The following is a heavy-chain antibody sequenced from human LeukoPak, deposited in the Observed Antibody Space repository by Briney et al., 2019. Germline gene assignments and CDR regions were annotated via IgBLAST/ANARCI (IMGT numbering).Heavy chain of an antibody. CDR1: GGSISSYY. Sequence: SETLSLTCTVFGGSISSYYWSWIRQPPGKGPEWIGYIYYIGSTIGSTNYNPSLKSRVTVSGDTSKNQFSLKLSSVTAADTAVYYCARGYSSNWYLGYWGQGTLVTVSS. CDR2: IYYIGSTIGST. CDR3: ARGYSSNWYLGY. V-gene: IGHV4-59*01. J-gene: IGHJ4*02. D-gene: IGHD6-13*01.